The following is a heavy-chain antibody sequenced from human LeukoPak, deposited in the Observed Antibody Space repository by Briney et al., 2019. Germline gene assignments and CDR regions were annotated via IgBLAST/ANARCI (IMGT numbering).Heavy chain of an antibody. CDR1: GYTFTSYG. Sequence: ASVKVSCKASGYTFTSYGISWVRQAPGQGLEWMGIINPSGGSTSYAQKFQGRVTMTTDTSTNTAYMELRSLRSDDTAVYYCAREGLGELTLDFWGQGTLVTVSS. J-gene: IGHJ4*02. CDR3: AREGLGELTLDF. CDR2: INPSGGST. D-gene: IGHD3-16*01. V-gene: IGHV1-18*01.